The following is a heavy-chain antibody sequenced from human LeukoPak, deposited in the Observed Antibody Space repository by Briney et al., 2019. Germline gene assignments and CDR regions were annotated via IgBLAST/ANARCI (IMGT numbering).Heavy chain of an antibody. J-gene: IGHJ4*02. CDR1: GGTFSSCA. CDR3: AREWGHDNSGYYYAY. CDR2: IIPIFGTA. V-gene: IGHV1-69*13. D-gene: IGHD3-22*01. Sequence: GASVKVSCKASGGTFSSCAISWVRQAPGQGLEWMGGIIPIFGTANYAQNFQGRVTITADESTSTAYMELSSLRSEDTAVFYCAREWGHDNSGYYYAYWGQGTLVTVSS.